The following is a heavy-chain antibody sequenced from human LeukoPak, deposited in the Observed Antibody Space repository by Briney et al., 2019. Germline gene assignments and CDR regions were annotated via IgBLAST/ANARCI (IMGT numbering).Heavy chain of an antibody. V-gene: IGHV4-34*01. CDR1: GGSFSGYY. D-gene: IGHD5-18*01. CDR3: ARGWRQLWFQRVFDY. Sequence: LETLSLTCAVYGGSFSGYYWSWIRQPPGKGLEWIGEINHSGSTNYNPSLKSRVTISVDTSKNQFSLKLSSVTAADTAVYYCARGWRQLWFQRVFDYWGQGTLVTVSS. J-gene: IGHJ4*02. CDR2: INHSGST.